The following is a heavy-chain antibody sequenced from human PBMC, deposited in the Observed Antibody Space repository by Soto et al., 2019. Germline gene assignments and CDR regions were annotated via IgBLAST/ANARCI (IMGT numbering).Heavy chain of an antibody. D-gene: IGHD1-26*01. Sequence: GGSLRLSCAASGFTFSSYAMSWVRQAPGKGLEWVSAISGSGGSTYYADSVKGRFTISRDNSKNTLYLQMNGLRAEDTAVYYCAKPHFGSYYVHDYWGQGTLVTVSS. CDR2: ISGSGGST. V-gene: IGHV3-23*01. CDR3: AKPHFGSYYVHDY. CDR1: GFTFSSYA. J-gene: IGHJ4*02.